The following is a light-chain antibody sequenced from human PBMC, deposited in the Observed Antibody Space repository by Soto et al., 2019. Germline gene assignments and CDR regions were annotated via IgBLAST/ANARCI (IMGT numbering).Light chain of an antibody. V-gene: IGLV4-69*01. J-gene: IGLJ2*01. Sequence: QLVLTQSPSASASLGASVKLTCTLSSGHSNYAIAWHQQQPEKGPRYLMKLSSDGSHTKGDGIPDRFSGSSSGAERYLTISSLQSEDEADYYCQTWGTGIQVVFGGGTKVTVL. CDR1: SGHSNYA. CDR3: QTWGTGIQVV. CDR2: LSSDGSH.